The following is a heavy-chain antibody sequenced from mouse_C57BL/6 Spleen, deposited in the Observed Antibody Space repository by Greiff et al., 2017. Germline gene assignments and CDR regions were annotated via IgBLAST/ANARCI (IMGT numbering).Heavy chain of an antibody. Sequence: VQLQQPGAELVRPGSSVKLSCKASGYTFTSYWMHWVKQRPIQGLEWIGNIDPSDSATHYNQKFKDKATLTVDKSSSTAYMQLSSLTSEDSEVYYCARGWLLRAMDYWGQGTSVTVSS. CDR2: IDPSDSAT. V-gene: IGHV1-52*01. CDR1: GYTFTSYW. D-gene: IGHD2-3*01. CDR3: ARGWLLRAMDY. J-gene: IGHJ4*01.